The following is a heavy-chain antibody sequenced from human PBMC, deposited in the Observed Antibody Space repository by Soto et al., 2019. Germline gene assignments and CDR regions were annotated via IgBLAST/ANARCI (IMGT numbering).Heavy chain of an antibody. CDR3: ARDGFIRYSGSYYYGMDV. D-gene: IGHD1-26*01. J-gene: IGHJ6*02. CDR2: ISSSSSYI. Sequence: GGSLRLSCAASGFTFSSYSMNWVRQVPGKGLEWVSSISSSSSYIYYADSVKGRFTISRDNAKNSLYLQMNSLRAEDTAVYYCARDGFIRYSGSYYYGMDVWGQGTTVTVSS. CDR1: GFTFSSYS. V-gene: IGHV3-21*01.